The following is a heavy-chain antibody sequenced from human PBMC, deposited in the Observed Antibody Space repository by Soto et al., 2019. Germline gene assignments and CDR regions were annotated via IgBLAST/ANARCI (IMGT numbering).Heavy chain of an antibody. D-gene: IGHD3-16*01. V-gene: IGHV1-18*01. CDR3: ARDRGGDGMDV. Sequence: QVQLVQSGAEVKKPGASVKVSCKASGYTFSSYGISWVRQAPGQGLEWMGWISGYNGNTNYAQKRQGRVTMTIDTSTSTGYRELRSLRSDDTAVYYCARDRGGDGMDVWGQGTTVTVSS. J-gene: IGHJ6*02. CDR2: ISGYNGNT. CDR1: GYTFSSYG.